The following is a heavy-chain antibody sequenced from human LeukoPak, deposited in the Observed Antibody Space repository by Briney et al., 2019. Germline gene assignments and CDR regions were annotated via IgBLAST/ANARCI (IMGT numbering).Heavy chain of an antibody. D-gene: IGHD2-15*01. CDR3: ARKGGHYYYMDV. V-gene: IGHV4-39*07. Sequence: SETLSLTCTVSGGSISSSDYSWGRIRQPPGKDLEWIGSIYYSGSTYYNPSLKSRVTISVDTSKNQFSLKLSSVTAADTAVYYCARKGGHYYYMDVWGKGTTVTVSS. J-gene: IGHJ6*03. CDR2: IYYSGST. CDR1: GGSISSSDYS.